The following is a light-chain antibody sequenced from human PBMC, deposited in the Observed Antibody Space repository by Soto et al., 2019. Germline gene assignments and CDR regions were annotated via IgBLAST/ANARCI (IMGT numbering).Light chain of an antibody. J-gene: IGLJ1*01. CDR3: SSFTSSSTLYV. CDR1: SSDVGGYNS. V-gene: IGLV2-14*01. Sequence: QSALTQPPSVSGSPGQSVTISCTGTSSDVGGYNSVSWYQQHPGKAPKLMIYEVSNRPSGVSNRFSGSKSGNTASLTVSGLQAEDEADYYCSSFTSSSTLYVFGTGTKVTVL. CDR2: EVS.